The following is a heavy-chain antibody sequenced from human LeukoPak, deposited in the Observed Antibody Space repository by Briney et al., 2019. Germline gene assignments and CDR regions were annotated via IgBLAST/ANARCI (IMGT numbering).Heavy chain of an antibody. CDR1: GGSFSGYY. V-gene: IGHV4-34*01. Sequence: SETLSLTCAVYGGSFSGYYWSWIRQPPGKGLEWIGEINHSGSTNYNPSPKSRVTISVDTSKNQFSLKLSSVTAADTAVYYCARVIAAAGTKSTLYYYYYYGMDVWGQGTTVTVSS. J-gene: IGHJ6*02. CDR3: ARVIAAAGTKSTLYYYYYYGMDV. CDR2: INHSGST. D-gene: IGHD6-13*01.